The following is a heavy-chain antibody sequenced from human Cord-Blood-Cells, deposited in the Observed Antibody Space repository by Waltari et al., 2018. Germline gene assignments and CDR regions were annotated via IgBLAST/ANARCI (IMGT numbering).Heavy chain of an antibody. J-gene: IGHJ4*02. CDR3: AKTPPDYYGSGSYFPYFDY. V-gene: IGHV3-9*01. D-gene: IGHD3-10*01. CDR2: ISWNSGSI. Sequence: EVQLVESGGGLVQPGRSLRLSCTASGFTFDDYAMPLVRQAPGQGLEWVSGISWNSGSIGYADSVKGRFTISRDNAKNSLYLQMNSLRAEDTALYYCAKTPPDYYGSGSYFPYFDYWGQGTLVTVSS. CDR1: GFTFDDYA.